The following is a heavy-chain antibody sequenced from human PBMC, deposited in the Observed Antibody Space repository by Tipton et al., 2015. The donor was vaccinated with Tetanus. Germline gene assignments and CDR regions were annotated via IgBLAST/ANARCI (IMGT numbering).Heavy chain of an antibody. Sequence: TLSLTCAVYGGSFSGYYWSWIRQPPGKGLEWIAYISSSGRTNYNPSLKSRVTISIDTSKNQFSVRLSSVTVADTAVYYCAGVLRSESVGWFDPWGQGSLVTVSS. CDR1: GGSFSGYY. CDR2: ISSSGRT. CDR3: AGVLRSESVGWFDP. J-gene: IGHJ5*02. D-gene: IGHD3-3*01. V-gene: IGHV4-59*08.